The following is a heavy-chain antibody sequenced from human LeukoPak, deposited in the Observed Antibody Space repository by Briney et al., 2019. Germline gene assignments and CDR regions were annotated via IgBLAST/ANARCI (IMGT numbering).Heavy chain of an antibody. CDR3: AKDRTRLGTPLGYFDY. Sequence: GGSLRLSCAASGFTFSTYGMQWVRQAPGKGLEWVAFVRDDGINTYYANSVKGRFTISRDNSKNTLYLQMNSLRTEDTAVYYCAKDRTRLGTPLGYFDYWGQGTLVTVSS. J-gene: IGHJ4*02. V-gene: IGHV3-30*02. CDR1: GFTFSTYG. D-gene: IGHD3-16*01. CDR2: VRDDGINT.